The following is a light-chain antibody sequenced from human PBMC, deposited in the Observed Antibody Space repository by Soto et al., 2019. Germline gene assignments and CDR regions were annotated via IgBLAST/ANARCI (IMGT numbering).Light chain of an antibody. V-gene: IGKV3-11*01. CDR3: QQRSNWPPPIT. Sequence: DSVLKQCPPTLSLSTRERATLSCRASQSVSSYLAWYQQKPGQAPRLLIYDASNRATGIPARFIGSGSGTDFTLTISSLEPEDFATYYCQQRSNWPPPITFGQGARLEIK. CDR2: DAS. CDR1: QSVSSY. J-gene: IGKJ5*01.